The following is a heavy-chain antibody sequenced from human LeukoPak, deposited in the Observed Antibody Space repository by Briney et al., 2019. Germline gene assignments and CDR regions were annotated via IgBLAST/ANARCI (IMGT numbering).Heavy chain of an antibody. V-gene: IGHV3-23*01. CDR2: ISGSGGST. CDR3: AKDLYRAAAGTALDY. Sequence: PGGSLRPSCAASGFTFSSYAMSWVRQAPGKGLEWVSAISGSGGSTYYADSVKGRFTISRDNSKNTLYLQMNSLRAEDTAVYYCAKDLYRAAAGTALDYWGKGTLVTVSS. J-gene: IGHJ4*02. D-gene: IGHD6-13*01. CDR1: GFTFSSYA.